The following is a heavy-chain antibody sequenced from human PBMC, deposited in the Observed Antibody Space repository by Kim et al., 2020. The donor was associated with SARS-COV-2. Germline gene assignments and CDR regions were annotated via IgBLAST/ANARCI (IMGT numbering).Heavy chain of an antibody. CDR3: ARLNYSDSGSMKNYFDY. J-gene: IGHJ4*02. CDR1: GGSFSGYY. Sequence: SETLSHTCAVYGGSFSGYYWSWIRQPPGKGLEWIGEINHSGSTSYNPSLKSRVTISVDTSKNQFSLKVSSVTAADTAVYYCARLNYSDSGSMKNYFDYWGQGTLVTVSS. V-gene: IGHV4-34*01. D-gene: IGHD3-10*01. CDR2: INHSGST.